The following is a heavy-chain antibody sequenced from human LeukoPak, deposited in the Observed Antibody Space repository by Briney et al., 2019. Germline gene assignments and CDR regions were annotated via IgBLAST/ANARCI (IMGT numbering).Heavy chain of an antibody. Sequence: GASVKVSCKASGYTFTGYYMHWARQAPGQGLEWMGWINPNSGGTNYAQKFQGRVTMTRDTSISTAYMELSRLRSDDTAVYYCARERVATRPSYGMDVWGQGTTVTVSS. CDR3: ARERVATRPSYGMDV. J-gene: IGHJ6*02. CDR1: GYTFTGYY. V-gene: IGHV1-2*02. D-gene: IGHD5-12*01. CDR2: INPNSGGT.